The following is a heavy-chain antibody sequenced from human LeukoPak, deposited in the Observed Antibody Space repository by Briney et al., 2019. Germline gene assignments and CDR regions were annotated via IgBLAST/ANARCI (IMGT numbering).Heavy chain of an antibody. Sequence: PSQTLSLTCAVSGGSISSGGYSWSWIRQPPGKGLEWIGYIYHSGSTYYNPSLKSRVTIPVDRSKNQFSLKLSSVTAADTAVYYCASSGAYYYYGMDVWGQGTTVTVSS. CDR1: GGSISSGGYS. V-gene: IGHV4-30-2*01. J-gene: IGHJ6*02. CDR3: ASSGAYYYYGMDV. CDR2: IYHSGST. D-gene: IGHD1-26*01.